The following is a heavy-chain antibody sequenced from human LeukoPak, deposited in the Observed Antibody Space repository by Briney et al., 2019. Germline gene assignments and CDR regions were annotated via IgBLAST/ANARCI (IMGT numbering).Heavy chain of an antibody. CDR1: GGSFSGYY. V-gene: IGHV4-34*01. Sequence: AETLSLTCAVSGGSFSGYYWTWIRQPPGKGLEWIGEINHSGRTNYNPSLKSRVTISVDTSKNQFSLKLSSVTAADTAVYYCARGYCSTTSCPYIWFDPWGQGTLVTVSS. CDR2: INHSGRT. CDR3: ARGYCSTTSCPYIWFDP. D-gene: IGHD2-2*01. J-gene: IGHJ5*02.